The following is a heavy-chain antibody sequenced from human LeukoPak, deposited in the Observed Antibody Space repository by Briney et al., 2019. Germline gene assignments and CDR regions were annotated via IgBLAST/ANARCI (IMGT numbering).Heavy chain of an antibody. D-gene: IGHD1-1*01. V-gene: IGHV3-64*02. CDR1: GFTLRPYA. CDR3: ARMATGAAGGALDV. J-gene: IGHJ6*02. CDR2: ISGDGGTI. Sequence: AGGSLRLSCAASGFTLRPYAMPWVRQAPGKGLEYVASISGDGGTISYPDSVKGRFAISRDNSKNTVYLQMGRLRTEDMGVYYCARMATGAAGGALDVWGQGTTVIVS.